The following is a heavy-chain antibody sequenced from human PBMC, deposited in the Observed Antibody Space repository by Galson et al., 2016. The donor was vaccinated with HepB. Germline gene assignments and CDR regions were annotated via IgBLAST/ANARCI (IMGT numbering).Heavy chain of an antibody. CDR1: GYVFSTYA. D-gene: IGHD3-10*01. CDR2: IPYDGSEN. CDR3: ARGATSYGRYYYGLDL. Sequence: SLRLSCAGSGYVFSTYAMHWVRQAPGKGLEWVAVIPYDGSENYYANPVKGRFTTSRANSKNTLYLQMNSLRPQDSAVYYCARGATSYGRYYYGLDLWGQGTTVSVSS. J-gene: IGHJ6*02. V-gene: IGHV3-30*04.